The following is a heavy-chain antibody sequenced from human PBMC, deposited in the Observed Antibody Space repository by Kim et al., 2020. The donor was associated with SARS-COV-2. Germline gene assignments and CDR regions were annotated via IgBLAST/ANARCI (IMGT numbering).Heavy chain of an antibody. CDR3: AREVREMDYYDSSGYYYSYYFDY. V-gene: IGHV4-61*02. Sequence: SETLSLTCTVSGGSISSGSYYWSWIRQPAGKGLEWIGRIYTSGSTNYNPSLKSRVTISVDTSKNQFSLKLSSVTAADTAVYYCAREVREMDYYDSSGYYYSYYFDYWGQGTLVTVSS. J-gene: IGHJ4*02. CDR1: GGSISSGSYY. CDR2: IYTSGST. D-gene: IGHD3-22*01.